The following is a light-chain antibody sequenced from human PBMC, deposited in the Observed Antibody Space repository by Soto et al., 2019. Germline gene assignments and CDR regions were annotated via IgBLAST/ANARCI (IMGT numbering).Light chain of an antibody. CDR2: DAS. J-gene: IGKJ4*01. CDR3: QQRSVWPVT. CDR1: QNVHSY. V-gene: IGKV3-11*01. Sequence: EIVLTQSPATLSLSPGTRAPLSCRASQNVHSYLAWYQQQPGQAPRLLIYDASNRATGIPVRFSGSGSGTDFTLTISSLEPEDFAVYYCQQRSVWPVTFGGGTKVDI.